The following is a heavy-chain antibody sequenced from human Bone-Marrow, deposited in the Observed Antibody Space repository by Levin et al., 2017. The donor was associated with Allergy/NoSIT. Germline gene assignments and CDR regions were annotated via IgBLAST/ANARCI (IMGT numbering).Heavy chain of an antibody. CDR3: ARDPGGSGYSHYFDN. J-gene: IGHJ4*02. Sequence: EASVKVSCKASGYTFTSYYMHWVRQAPGQGLEWMGIINPSGGSRSYAQKFQGRVTMTRDTSTSTVYMELSSLRSEDTAVYYCARDPGGSGYSHYFDNWGQGTLVTVSS. V-gene: IGHV1-46*01. CDR1: GYTFTSYY. D-gene: IGHD3-3*01. CDR2: INPSGGSR.